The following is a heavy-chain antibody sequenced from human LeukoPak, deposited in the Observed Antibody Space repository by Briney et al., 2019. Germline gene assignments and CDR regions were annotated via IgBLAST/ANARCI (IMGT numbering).Heavy chain of an antibody. Sequence: SQTLSLTCTVSGGSISSGSYYWSWIRQPAGKGLEWIGRIYTSGSTNYNPSLKSRVTISVDTSKNQFSLKLSSVTAADTAVYYCARGAMVRGASTKYYFDYWGQGTLVTVSS. J-gene: IGHJ4*02. CDR1: GGSISSGSYY. CDR2: IYTSGST. V-gene: IGHV4-61*02. D-gene: IGHD3-10*01. CDR3: ARGAMVRGASTKYYFDY.